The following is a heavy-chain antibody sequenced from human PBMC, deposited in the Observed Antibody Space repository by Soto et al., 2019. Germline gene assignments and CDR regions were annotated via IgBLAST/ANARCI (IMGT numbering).Heavy chain of an antibody. Sequence: EVQLVESGGGLVKPGGSLRLSCAASGFTFSSYSMNWVRQAPGKGLEWVSSISSSSSYIYYADSVKGRFTISRDNAKNSLYLQMNSLRAEDTAVYYCARAGSGGSWSPLYYYYYMDVWGKGTTVTVSS. CDR2: ISSSSSYI. CDR3: ARAGSGGSWSPLYYYYYMDV. D-gene: IGHD2-15*01. J-gene: IGHJ6*03. CDR1: GFTFSSYS. V-gene: IGHV3-21*01.